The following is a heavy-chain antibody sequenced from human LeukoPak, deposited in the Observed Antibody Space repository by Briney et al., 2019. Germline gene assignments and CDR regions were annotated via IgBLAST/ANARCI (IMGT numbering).Heavy chain of an antibody. CDR3: ARVLRGYSGYDLGLIQH. D-gene: IGHD5-12*01. Sequence: SETLSLTCTVSGASISSYYWSWIRQPPGKGLEWIGYMYYSGSTNYNPSLKSRVTISVDTSKNQFSLKLSSVTAADTAVYYCARVLRGYSGYDLGLIQHWGQGTLVTVSS. V-gene: IGHV4-59*01. CDR2: MYYSGST. CDR1: GASISSYY. J-gene: IGHJ1*01.